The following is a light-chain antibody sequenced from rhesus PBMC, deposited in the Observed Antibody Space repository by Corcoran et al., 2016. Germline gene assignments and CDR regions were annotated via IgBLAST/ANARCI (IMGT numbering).Light chain of an antibody. J-gene: IGKJ4*01. CDR3: VQAMAFPRT. Sequence: DIVMTQTPLSLPITPGEPASISCRSSQNLLHSNGNTYLHWYLQKPGQSPQLLIGGGSNRASGVPDRFSGSGSVTDFTLKMTKVGAEEFGVFYCVQAMAFPRTFGGGTKVELK. CDR2: GGS. CDR1: QNLLHSNGNTY. V-gene: IGKV2-72*01.